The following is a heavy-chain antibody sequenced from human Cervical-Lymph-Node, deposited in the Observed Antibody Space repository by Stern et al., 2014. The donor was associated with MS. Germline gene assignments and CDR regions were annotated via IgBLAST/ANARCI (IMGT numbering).Heavy chain of an antibody. D-gene: IGHD2-15*01. CDR3: ASGGEVDGGDV. V-gene: IGHV1-46*01. CDR2: NNPRGGRT. Sequence: QVQLVQSGTAVKKPGASVKVSCKASGYTLTIYSIHWVRQAPGQGLEWMGVNNPRGGRTTYAQKFQGRFTMTRDTSTSTAYMELSSLRSDDTAVYYCASGGEVDGGDVWGQGTTVTVFS. CDR1: GYTLTIYS. J-gene: IGHJ6*02.